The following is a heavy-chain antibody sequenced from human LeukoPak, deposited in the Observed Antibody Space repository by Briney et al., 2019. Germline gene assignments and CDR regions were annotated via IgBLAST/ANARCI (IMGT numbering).Heavy chain of an antibody. J-gene: IGHJ4*02. V-gene: IGHV3-21*01. D-gene: IGHD2-15*01. Sequence: GGSLRLSCAASGFTFSSYSMNWVRQAPGKGLEWVSSISSSSSYIYYADSVKGRFTISRDNAKNSLYLQMNSLRAEDTAVYYCARAPGHTPSADYWGQGTLVTVSS. CDR2: ISSSSSYI. CDR3: ARAPGHTPSADY. CDR1: GFTFSSYS.